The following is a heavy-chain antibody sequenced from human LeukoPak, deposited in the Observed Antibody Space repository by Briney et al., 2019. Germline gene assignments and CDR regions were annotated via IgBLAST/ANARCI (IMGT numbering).Heavy chain of an antibody. Sequence: PGGSLRLSCAASGFTFSSYAMGWVRQAPGKGLEWVSGISGSGGSTHYADSVKGRFTISRDTSKNTLYLQMNSLRAADTAVYYCVKSGYNRFDYWGQGALVTVSS. CDR3: VKSGYNRFDY. CDR1: GFTFSSYA. V-gene: IGHV3-23*01. J-gene: IGHJ4*02. D-gene: IGHD5-24*01. CDR2: ISGSGGST.